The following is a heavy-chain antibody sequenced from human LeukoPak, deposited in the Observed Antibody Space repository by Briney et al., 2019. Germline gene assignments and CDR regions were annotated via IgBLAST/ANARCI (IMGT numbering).Heavy chain of an antibody. V-gene: IGHV1-2*02. D-gene: IGHD3-16*01. J-gene: IGHJ6*03. Sequence: ASVKVSCKASGYTFTGYYMHWVRQAPGQGLEWMGWINPNSGGTNYAQKFQGRVTMTRDTSISTAYMELSRLRSDDTAVYYCARVGGSRYYYYMDVWGKGTTVTVSS. CDR3: ARVGGSRYYYYMDV. CDR1: GYTFTGYY. CDR2: INPNSGGT.